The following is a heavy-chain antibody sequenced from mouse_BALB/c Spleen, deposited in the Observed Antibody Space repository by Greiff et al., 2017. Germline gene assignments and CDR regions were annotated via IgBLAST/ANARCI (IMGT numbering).Heavy chain of an antibody. V-gene: IGHV2-2*02. D-gene: IGHD2-3*01. Sequence: VMLVESGPGLVQPSQSLSITCTVSGFSLTSYGVHWVRQSPGKGLEWLGVIWSGGSTDYNAAFISRLSISKDNSKSQVFFKMNSLQANDTAIYYCARNWGLLPYYAMDYWGQGTSVTVSS. CDR1: GFSLTSYG. J-gene: IGHJ4*01. CDR2: IWSGGST. CDR3: ARNWGLLPYYAMDY.